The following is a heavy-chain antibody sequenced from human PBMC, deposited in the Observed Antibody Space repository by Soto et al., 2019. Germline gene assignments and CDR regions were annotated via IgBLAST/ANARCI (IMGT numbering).Heavy chain of an antibody. Sequence: AETMPLTCTVSGASISSSNYYWGWVRQPPGKGLEWIASIYFSGRTHYNPSLQSRITVSIDSSKNLFSLRLTSVTATDTALYSWARLRCTGGACPYYFESGGLGTL. CDR3: ARLRCTGGACPYYFES. V-gene: IGHV4-39*02. CDR1: GASISSSNYY. D-gene: IGHD2-8*02. CDR2: IYFSGRT. J-gene: IGHJ4*02.